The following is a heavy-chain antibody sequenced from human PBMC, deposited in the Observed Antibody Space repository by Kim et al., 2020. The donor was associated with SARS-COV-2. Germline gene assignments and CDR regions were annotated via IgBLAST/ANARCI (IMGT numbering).Heavy chain of an antibody. Sequence: GESLKISCKGSGYSFTSYWIGWVRQMPGKGLEWMGIIYPGDSDTRYSPSFQGQVTISADKSISTAYLQWSSLKASDTAMYYCARLGGGDILTGYYTTGWGVPNWFDPWGQGTLVTVSS. V-gene: IGHV5-51*01. J-gene: IGHJ5*02. D-gene: IGHD3-9*01. CDR1: GYSFTSYW. CDR2: IYPGDSDT. CDR3: ARLGGGDILTGYYTTGWGVPNWFDP.